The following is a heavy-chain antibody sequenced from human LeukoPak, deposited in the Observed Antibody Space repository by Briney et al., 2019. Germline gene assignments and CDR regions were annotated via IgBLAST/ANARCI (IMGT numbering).Heavy chain of an antibody. J-gene: IGHJ3*02. CDR2: MNPNSGNT. CDR1: GYTFTSYD. D-gene: IGHD3-10*01. CDR3: ARARITMVRGVRYAFDI. V-gene: IGHV1-8*01. Sequence: ASVKVSCKASGYTFTSYDINWVRQAPGQGLEWMGWMNPNSGNTGYAQKFQGRVTMTRNTSISTAYMELSSLRSEDTAVYYCARARITMVRGVRYAFDIWGQGTMVTVSS.